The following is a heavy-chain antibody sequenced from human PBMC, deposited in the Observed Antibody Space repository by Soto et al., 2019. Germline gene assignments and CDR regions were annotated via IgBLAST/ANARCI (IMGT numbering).Heavy chain of an antibody. J-gene: IGHJ4*02. CDR1: GFTFSDYG. Sequence: QVHLVESGGGVVQPGGSLRLSCAGSGFTFSDYGMHWVRQAPGKGLEWVAVLWYDGSGEYYTDSVRGRFTISRVNSKNTLYLQMNNLRDEDTGVYYCARDSVRFLGHFSKDYFDYWGQGTRVTVSS. D-gene: IGHD3-3*01. V-gene: IGHV3-33*08. CDR2: LWYDGSGE. CDR3: ARDSVRFLGHFSKDYFDY.